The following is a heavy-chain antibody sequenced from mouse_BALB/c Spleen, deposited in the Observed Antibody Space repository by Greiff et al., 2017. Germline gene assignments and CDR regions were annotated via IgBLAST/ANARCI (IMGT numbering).Heavy chain of an antibody. CDR2: INSNGGST. CDR3: ARDDYGYFDY. J-gene: IGHJ2*01. V-gene: IGHV5-6-3*01. D-gene: IGHD1-1*01. CDR1: GFTFSSYG. Sequence: EVKLVESGGGLVQPGGSLKLSCAASGFTFSSYGMSWVRQTPDKRLELVATINSNGGSTYYPDSVKGRFTISRDNAKNTLYLQMSSLKSEDTAMYYCARDDYGYFDYWGQGTTLTVTS.